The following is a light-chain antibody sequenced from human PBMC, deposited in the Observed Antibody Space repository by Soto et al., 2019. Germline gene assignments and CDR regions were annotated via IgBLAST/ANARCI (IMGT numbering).Light chain of an antibody. V-gene: IGKV3-20*01. CDR1: QSVSSSY. CDR2: GAS. CDR3: QQSGSSPTP. J-gene: IGKJ1*01. Sequence: VRRSRGTLSLSTGERATLSCRASQSVSSSYLAWYQQKPGQAPRFLLYGASTRATGIPDRFSGSGSGTDFTLTISRLEPEDFTVYYSQQSGSSPTPFGQRTKVAIK.